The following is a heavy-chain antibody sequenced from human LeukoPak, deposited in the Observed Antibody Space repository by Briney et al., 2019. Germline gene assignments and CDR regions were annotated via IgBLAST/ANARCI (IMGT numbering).Heavy chain of an antibody. CDR3: ARDKPVYDRSDAQRFDP. CDR2: TSSSSSYI. V-gene: IGHV3-21*01. CDR1: GFTFSSYS. Sequence: PGGSLRLSCAASGFTFSSYSMNWVRQAPGKGLEWVSSTSSSSSYIYYTDSVKRRFTASRDNANNSLYLQSNSPTAEETAVYYCARDKPVYDRSDAQRFDPWGQGTLVTVSS. D-gene: IGHD3-16*01. J-gene: IGHJ5*02.